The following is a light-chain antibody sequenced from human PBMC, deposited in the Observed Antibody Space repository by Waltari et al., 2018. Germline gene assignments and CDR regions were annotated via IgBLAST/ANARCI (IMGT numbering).Light chain of an antibody. CDR2: WAS. Sequence: DIVMTQSPDSLAASLGERATINCKSSQSVLHSSNKKNNLAWYQQKPGQPPKRLIYWASTRESGVPDRFSGSGSGTDFTLTISNLQPEDFATYYCQQSYSTPYTFGQGTKLEIK. CDR1: QSVLHSSNKKNN. V-gene: IGKV4-1*01. CDR3: QQSYSTPYT. J-gene: IGKJ2*01.